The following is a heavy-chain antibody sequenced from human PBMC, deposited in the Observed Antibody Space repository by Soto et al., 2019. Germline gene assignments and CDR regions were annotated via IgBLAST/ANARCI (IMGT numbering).Heavy chain of an antibody. J-gene: IGHJ4*02. Sequence: SVKVSCKASGGTFSSYAISWVRQAPGQGLEWIGGIIPIFGTANYAQKFQGRVTITADESTSTAYMELSSLRSEDTAVYYCARAGAYSSSWLGVPAGLDYWGQGTLVTVSS. CDR3: ARAGAYSSSWLGVPAGLDY. CDR2: IIPIFGTA. V-gene: IGHV1-69*13. CDR1: GGTFSSYA. D-gene: IGHD6-13*01.